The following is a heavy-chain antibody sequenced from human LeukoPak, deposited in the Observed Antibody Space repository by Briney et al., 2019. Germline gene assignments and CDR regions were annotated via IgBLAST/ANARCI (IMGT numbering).Heavy chain of an antibody. V-gene: IGHV3-30*02. Sequence: GGSLRLSCAASGFTFSSYGMHWVRQAPGKGLEWVAFIRYDGSNKYYADSVKGRFTISRDNSKNTLYLQMNSLRAEDTAVYYCARTDGYSSGWYSTWGQGTLVTVSS. CDR3: ARTDGYSSGWYST. D-gene: IGHD6-19*01. CDR2: IRYDGSNK. CDR1: GFTFSSYG. J-gene: IGHJ5*02.